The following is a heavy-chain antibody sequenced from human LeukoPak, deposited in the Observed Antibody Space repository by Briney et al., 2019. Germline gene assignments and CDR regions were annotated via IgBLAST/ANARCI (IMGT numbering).Heavy chain of an antibody. J-gene: IGHJ4*02. D-gene: IGHD2-15*01. CDR2: VSSDGGTT. V-gene: IGHV3-30*18. CDR3: TKESATGSRYSFDY. Sequence: GGSLRLSCAASGFTFSSHGIHWVRQAPGKGLERVAVVSSDGGTTYYADSVKGRFTISRDNSKNTLYLQMNSLRGEDTAIYYCTKESATGSRYSFDYWGQGTLVTVSS. CDR1: GFTFSSHG.